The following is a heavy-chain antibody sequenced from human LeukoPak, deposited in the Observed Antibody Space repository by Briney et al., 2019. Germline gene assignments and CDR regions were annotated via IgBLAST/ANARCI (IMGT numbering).Heavy chain of an antibody. CDR2: IYAGGST. D-gene: IGHD6-13*01. V-gene: IGHV3-66*01. CDR1: GFTVSSNY. Sequence: GGSLRLSCAASGFTVSSNYMSWVRQAPGKGLEWVSVIYAGGSTYYADSVKGRFIISRDTSKNTLYLQMNSLRAEDTAVYYCARDRTAVAGTEVFDYWGQGTLVTVSS. CDR3: ARDRTAVAGTEVFDY. J-gene: IGHJ4*02.